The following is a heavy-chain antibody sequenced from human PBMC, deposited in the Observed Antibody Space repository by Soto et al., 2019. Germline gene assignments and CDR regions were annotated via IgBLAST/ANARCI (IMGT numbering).Heavy chain of an antibody. J-gene: IGHJ1*01. CDR1: GGSISSGGYY. CDR3: ARGARILEVRGHYEYFQH. CDR2: IYYSGST. D-gene: IGHD3-10*01. Sequence: SETLSLTCTVSGGSISSGGYYWSWIRQHPGKGLEWIGYIYYSGSTYYNPSLKSRVTISVDTSKNQFSLKLSSVTAADTAVYYCARGARILEVRGHYEYFQHWGQGTLVTVSS. V-gene: IGHV4-31*03.